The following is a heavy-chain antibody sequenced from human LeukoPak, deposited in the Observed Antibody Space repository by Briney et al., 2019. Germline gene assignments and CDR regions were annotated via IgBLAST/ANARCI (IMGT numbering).Heavy chain of an antibody. CDR3: AKDPANIYCSGGSCYSAAFDI. CDR2: ISGSGGST. CDR1: GFTFSSYA. Sequence: QSGGSLRLSCAASGFTFSSYAMSWVRQAPGKGLEWVSAISGSGGSTYYADSVKGRFTISRDNSKNTLYLQMNSLRAEDTAVYYCAKDPANIYCSGGSCYSAAFDIWGQGTMVTVSS. J-gene: IGHJ3*02. V-gene: IGHV3-23*01. D-gene: IGHD2-15*01.